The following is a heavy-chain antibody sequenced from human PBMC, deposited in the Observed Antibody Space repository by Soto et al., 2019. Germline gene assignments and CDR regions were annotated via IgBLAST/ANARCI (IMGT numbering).Heavy chain of an antibody. CDR1: GYPYTSYG. CDR3: ARDFPPRWAYQLRSTDYYCGIDI. CDR2: ISAYNGNT. J-gene: IGHJ6*02. V-gene: IGHV1-18*01. Sequence: QGQLVQSGAEVKKPGASVKVSCKASGYPYTSYGISWVRQAPVQGFEWMGCISAYNGNTNYEQKLQGRVTMTTDASTSTVYIELRSLRSDDTGVYYCARDFPPRWAYQLRSTDYYCGIDIWGQWTKVTACS. D-gene: IGHD2-2*01.